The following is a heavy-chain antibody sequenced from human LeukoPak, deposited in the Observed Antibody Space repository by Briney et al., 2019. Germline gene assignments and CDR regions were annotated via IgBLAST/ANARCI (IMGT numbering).Heavy chain of an antibody. CDR1: GGSFSGYY. D-gene: IGHD3-10*01. Sequence: SETLSLTCAVYGGSFSGYYWSWIRQPPGKGLEWIGEINHSGSTNYNPSLKSRVTISVDTPKNQFSLKLSSVTAADTAVYYCARGSLRLWFGALGSNWFDPWGQGTLVTVSS. V-gene: IGHV4-34*01. J-gene: IGHJ5*02. CDR3: ARGSLRLWFGALGSNWFDP. CDR2: INHSGST.